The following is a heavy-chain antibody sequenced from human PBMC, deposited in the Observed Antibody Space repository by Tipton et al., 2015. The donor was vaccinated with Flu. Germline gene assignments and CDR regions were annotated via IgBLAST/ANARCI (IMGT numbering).Heavy chain of an antibody. V-gene: IGHV4-34*01. J-gene: IGHJ3*02. D-gene: IGHD3-3*01. CDR1: GGSFSGYY. CDR2: INHSGST. Sequence: LRLSCAVYGGSFSGYYWSWIRQPPGKGLEWIGEINHSGSTNYNPPLKSRVTISVDTSKNQFSLKLSSVTAADTAVYYCARDRITIFGANLNDAFDIWGQGTMVTVSS. CDR3: ARDRITIFGANLNDAFDI.